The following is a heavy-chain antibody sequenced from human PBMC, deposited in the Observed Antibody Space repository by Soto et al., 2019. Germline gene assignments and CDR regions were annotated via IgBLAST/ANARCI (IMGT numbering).Heavy chain of an antibody. Sequence: QVQLQQWGAGLLKPSETLSLTCAVYGGSFSGYYWSWIRLPPGKGLEWIGEINHSGSTNYNPSLKSRVTISVDTSKNQFSLKLSSVTAADTAVYYCARTRGVAATPYYYYYMDVWGKGTTVTVSS. V-gene: IGHV4-34*01. J-gene: IGHJ6*03. CDR1: GGSFSGYY. CDR3: ARTRGVAATPYYYYYMDV. D-gene: IGHD2-15*01. CDR2: INHSGST.